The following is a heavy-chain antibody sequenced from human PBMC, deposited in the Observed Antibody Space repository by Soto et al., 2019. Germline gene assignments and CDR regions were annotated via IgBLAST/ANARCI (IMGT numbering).Heavy chain of an antibody. Sequence: SETLSLTCTVSGGSISSGGYYWSWIRQHPGKGLEWIGYIYYSGSTYYNPSLKSRVTISVDTSKNQFSLKLSSVTAADTAVYYCARARTGYCSGGSCYSFGFVYYYGMDVWGQGTTVTVSS. CDR3: ARARTGYCSGGSCYSFGFVYYYGMDV. J-gene: IGHJ6*02. D-gene: IGHD2-15*01. V-gene: IGHV4-31*03. CDR2: IYYSGST. CDR1: GGSISSGGYY.